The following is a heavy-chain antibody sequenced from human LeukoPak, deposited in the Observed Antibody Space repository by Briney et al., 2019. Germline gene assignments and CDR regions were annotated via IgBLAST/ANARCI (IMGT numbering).Heavy chain of an antibody. CDR2: INHSGST. D-gene: IGHD3-10*01. V-gene: IGHV4-34*01. CDR1: GGSFSGYY. CDR3: ARGGMVRGVIITSGYYYYMDV. J-gene: IGHJ6*03. Sequence: SETLSLTCAVYGGSFSGYYWSWIRQPPGKGLEWIGEINHSGSTNYNPSLKSRVTISVDTSKNQFSLKLSSVTAADTAVYYCARGGMVRGVIITSGYYYYMDVWGKGTTVTVSS.